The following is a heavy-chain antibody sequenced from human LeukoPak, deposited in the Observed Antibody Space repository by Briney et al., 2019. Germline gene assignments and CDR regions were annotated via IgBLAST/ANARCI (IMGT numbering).Heavy chain of an antibody. D-gene: IGHD1-1*01. J-gene: IGHJ2*01. V-gene: IGHV4-34*01. CDR3: ARENDGPGEPNWYFDL. Sequence: PSETLSLTCAVSGGSFGDFYWSWIRQPPGKGLEWIGEINHSGYTNYYPSLKSRVTISVDRSKNQFSLKLSSVTAADTAVYYCARENDGPGEPNWYFDLWGRGTLVTVSS. CDR1: GGSFGDFY. CDR2: INHSGYT.